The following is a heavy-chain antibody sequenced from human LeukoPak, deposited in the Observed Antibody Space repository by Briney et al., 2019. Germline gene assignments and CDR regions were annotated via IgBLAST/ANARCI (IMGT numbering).Heavy chain of an antibody. D-gene: IGHD6-13*01. CDR3: ARDMSPGTVAIEADGTTAF. J-gene: IGHJ4*02. Sequence: ASVKVSCKASGYTFTSYGISWVRQAPGQGLEWMGWISPYSGNTNYAQKFQGRVTMTTDTSTSTAYMELRSDDTAVYYCARDMSPGTVAIEADGTTAFWGQGTLVTVSS. CDR2: ISPYSGNT. CDR1: GYTFTSYG. V-gene: IGHV1-18*01.